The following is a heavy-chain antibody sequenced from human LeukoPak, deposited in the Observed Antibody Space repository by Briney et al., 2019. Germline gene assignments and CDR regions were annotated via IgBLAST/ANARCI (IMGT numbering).Heavy chain of an antibody. CDR3: AETGMYWNGYYIDYRAFDN. CDR1: GLIFSNYP. Sequence: PGGSLRLSCAASGLIFSNYPMSWVRQAPGKGLEWVSGVSGRDGSTYYADSVKGRFTISRDNSKNTLYLQMNGLRAEDTALYYCAETGMYWNGYYIDYRAFDNWGQGTMVTVSS. D-gene: IGHD3-3*01. CDR2: VSGRDGST. V-gene: IGHV3-23*01. J-gene: IGHJ3*02.